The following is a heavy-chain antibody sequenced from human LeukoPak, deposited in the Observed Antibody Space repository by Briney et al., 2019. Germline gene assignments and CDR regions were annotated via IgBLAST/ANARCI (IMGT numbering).Heavy chain of an antibody. J-gene: IGHJ4*02. Sequence: GGSLRLSCAASGFIFDDYGMHWVRQGPGKGLEWVSGISWNSGNIGYADSVKGRFTISRDNAKNSLYLQMNSLRAEDTAVYYCARDSYGSGPPYFDYWGQGTLVTVSS. D-gene: IGHD3-10*01. CDR1: GFIFDDYG. CDR3: ARDSYGSGPPYFDY. V-gene: IGHV3-9*01. CDR2: ISWNSGNI.